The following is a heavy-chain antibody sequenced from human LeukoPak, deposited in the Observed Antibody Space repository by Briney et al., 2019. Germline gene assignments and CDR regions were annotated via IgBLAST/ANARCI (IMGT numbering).Heavy chain of an antibody. CDR2: IIPIFGTA. CDR1: GGTFSSYA. J-gene: IGHJ4*02. D-gene: IGHD3-10*01. Sequence: SVKVPCKASGGTFSSYAISWVRQAHGQGLEWMGRIIPIFGTANYAQKFQGRVTVTTDESTSTAYMELSSLRSEDTAVYYCARDHSYGSGSYWGQGTLVTVSS. CDR3: ARDHSYGSGSY. V-gene: IGHV1-69*05.